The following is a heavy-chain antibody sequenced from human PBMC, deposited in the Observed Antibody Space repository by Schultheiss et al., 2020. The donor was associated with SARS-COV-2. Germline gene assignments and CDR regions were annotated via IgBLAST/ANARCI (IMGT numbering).Heavy chain of an antibody. CDR2: VYSSGST. Sequence: SQTLSLTCSVFGGSISSNSYYWGWIRQPPGKGLEWIGSVYSSGSTHYNPSLMSRVTISVDTSKNQFSLKLSSVTAADTAVYYCAREINYGSGYYDYWGQGTLVTVSS. D-gene: IGHD3-22*01. CDR1: GGSISSNSYY. V-gene: IGHV4-39*07. CDR3: AREINYGSGYYDY. J-gene: IGHJ4*02.